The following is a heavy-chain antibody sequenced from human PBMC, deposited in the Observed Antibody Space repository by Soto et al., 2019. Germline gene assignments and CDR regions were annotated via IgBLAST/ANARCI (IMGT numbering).Heavy chain of an antibody. CDR1: GGTFSSYA. Sequence: SVKVSCKASGGTFSSYAISWVRQAPGQGLEWMGGIIPIFGTANYAQKFQGRVTITADESTSTAYMELSSLRSEDTAVYYCARTDRDGYNLGMNYWGQGTLVTVSS. V-gene: IGHV1-69*13. D-gene: IGHD5-12*01. J-gene: IGHJ4*02. CDR2: IIPIFGTA. CDR3: ARTDRDGYNLGMNY.